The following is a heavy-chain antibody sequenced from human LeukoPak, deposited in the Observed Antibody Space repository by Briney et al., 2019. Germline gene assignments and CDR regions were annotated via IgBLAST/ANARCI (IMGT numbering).Heavy chain of an antibody. J-gene: IGHJ6*03. CDR2: ISSSGSTI. CDR3: ARPPLPSRVFYYYMDV. V-gene: IGHV3-11*04. Sequence: GGSLRLSCAASGFTFSDYYMSWIRQAPGKGLEWVSYISSSGSTIYYADSVKGRFTISRDNAKNSLYLQMNSLRAEDTAVYYCARPPLPSRVFYYYMDVWGKGTTVTVSS. CDR1: GFTFSDYY.